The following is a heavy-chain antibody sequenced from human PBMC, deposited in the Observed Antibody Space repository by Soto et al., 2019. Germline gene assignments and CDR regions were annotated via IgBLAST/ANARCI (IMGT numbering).Heavy chain of an antibody. CDR3: TRDIGGKGAY. CDR2: IDEYGSTI. V-gene: IGHV3-74*01. D-gene: IGHD3-10*01. J-gene: IGHJ4*02. Sequence: EVQLVESGGGLVQPGGSLRLSCAASGFTFSSYWMHWVRQVPGKGLLWVSRIDEYGSTINYADSVRGRFTISRDNARNNLYLEMNSLRAEDTALYYRTRDIGGKGAYWGPGTLVTVSS. CDR1: GFTFSSYW.